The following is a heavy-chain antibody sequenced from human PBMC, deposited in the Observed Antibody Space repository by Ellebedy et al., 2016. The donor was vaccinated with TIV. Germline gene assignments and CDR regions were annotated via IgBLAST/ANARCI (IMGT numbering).Heavy chain of an antibody. CDR3: ARGHDYCDQTGDY. D-gene: IGHD4-17*01. J-gene: IGHJ4*02. Sequence: AASVKVSCKASGYTFTSYAMHWVRQAPGQRLEWMGWINAGNGNTKYSQKFQGRVTITRDTSASTAYMELSSLRSEDTAVYYCARGHDYCDQTGDYWGQGTLVTVSS. CDR2: INAGNGNT. CDR1: GYTFTSYA. V-gene: IGHV1-3*01.